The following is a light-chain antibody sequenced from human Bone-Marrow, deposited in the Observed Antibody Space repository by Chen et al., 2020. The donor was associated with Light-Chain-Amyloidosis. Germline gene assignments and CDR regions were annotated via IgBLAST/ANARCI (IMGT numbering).Light chain of an antibody. J-gene: IGLJ3*02. CDR1: NIGSTS. V-gene: IGLV3-21*02. CDR2: DDS. CDR3: QVWDRGSDRPV. Sequence: SYVLTQPSPVSVAQGQTATIACGGNNIGSTSVHWYQQPPGQAPLLVVYDDSDRPSGIPERLSGSNSGNTAPLTISRVEAGDEADYYCQVWDRGSDRPVFGGGTKLTVL.